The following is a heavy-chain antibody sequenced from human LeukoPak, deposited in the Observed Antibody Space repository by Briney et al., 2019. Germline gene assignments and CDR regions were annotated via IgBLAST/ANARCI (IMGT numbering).Heavy chain of an antibody. CDR2: INHSGST. CDR1: GGSFRGHY. CDR3: ARPHYGSGSLDS. J-gene: IGHJ4*02. Sequence: SETLSLTCAVYGGSFRGHYWTWIRQPPGKGLEWIGEINHSGSTTYTPSLNNRVTISVDTSKNQFSLKLTSVTAADTAVYYCARPHYGSGSLDSWGQGTLVTVSS. D-gene: IGHD3-10*01. V-gene: IGHV4-34*01.